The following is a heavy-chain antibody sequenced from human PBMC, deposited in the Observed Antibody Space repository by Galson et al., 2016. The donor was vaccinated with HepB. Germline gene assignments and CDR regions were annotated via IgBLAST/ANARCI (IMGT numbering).Heavy chain of an antibody. D-gene: IGHD2-8*01. CDR1: GFTFSSYV. CDR2: IRDSGDST. J-gene: IGHJ4*02. Sequence: SLRLSCAASGFTFSSYVMSWVRQTPGEGLEWVSAIRDSGDSTYYADSVKGRFTISRDNSKSTLYLQMNSLRPDDTAVYYCAKRMRGACIDRVWDYWGLGTLVTVSS. V-gene: IGHV3-23*01. CDR3: AKRMRGACIDRVWDY.